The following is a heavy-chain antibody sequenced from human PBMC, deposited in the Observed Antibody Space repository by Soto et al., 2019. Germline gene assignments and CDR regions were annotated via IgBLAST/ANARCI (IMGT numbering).Heavy chain of an antibody. CDR2: ISDSGGST. Sequence: GGSLRLSCAASGFTFSSYAMSWVRQAPGKGLEWVSGISDSGGSTYYADSVKGRFTISRDNSKNTLYLQMNSLRAEDTAVYYCAKAPSIVLLGPHDYWGQGTLVTVSS. CDR1: GFTFSSYA. D-gene: IGHD3-22*01. V-gene: IGHV3-23*01. J-gene: IGHJ4*02. CDR3: AKAPSIVLLGPHDY.